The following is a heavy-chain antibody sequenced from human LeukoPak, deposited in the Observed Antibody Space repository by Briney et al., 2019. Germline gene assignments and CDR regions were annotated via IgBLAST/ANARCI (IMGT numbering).Heavy chain of an antibody. Sequence: ASVKVSCKASGYTFTGYYMHWVRQAPGQGLEWMGWINPNSGGTNYAQKLQGRVTMTTDTSTSTAYMELRSLRSDDTAVYYCARDQDYGGNSGDDYWGQGTLVTVSS. CDR1: GYTFTGYY. CDR2: INPNSGGT. D-gene: IGHD4-23*01. J-gene: IGHJ4*02. V-gene: IGHV1-2*02. CDR3: ARDQDYGGNSGDDY.